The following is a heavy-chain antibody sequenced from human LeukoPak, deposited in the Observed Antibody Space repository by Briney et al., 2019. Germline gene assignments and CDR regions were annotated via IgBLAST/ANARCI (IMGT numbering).Heavy chain of an antibody. Sequence: GASVKVSCKASGGTFSSYAISWVRQASGQGLEWMGGITPIFGTAKYAQKFQGRVTITAVESMSTAYMELSSLRSEDTAVYYCARGWLAETTVVTPYNYWGQGTLVTVSS. CDR3: ARGWLAETTVVTPYNY. J-gene: IGHJ4*02. V-gene: IGHV1-69*13. CDR1: GGTFSSYA. CDR2: ITPIFGTA. D-gene: IGHD4-23*01.